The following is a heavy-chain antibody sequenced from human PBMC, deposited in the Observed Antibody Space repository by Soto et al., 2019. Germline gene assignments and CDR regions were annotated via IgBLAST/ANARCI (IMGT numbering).Heavy chain of an antibody. CDR1: GYTFSDFD. CDR2: MNAKSGDT. Sequence: QAHLEQSGTELKRPGASVKVSCKASGYTFSDFDINWLRQASGQGPEWMGWMNAKSGDTFFAQRFQDKFNMTWDTSLSTAYMEVGSLTSDDTAIYYCARGNPFNYAGFDVWGQGTTVVVSS. D-gene: IGHD3-16*01. J-gene: IGHJ6*02. CDR3: ARGNPFNYAGFDV. V-gene: IGHV1-8*01.